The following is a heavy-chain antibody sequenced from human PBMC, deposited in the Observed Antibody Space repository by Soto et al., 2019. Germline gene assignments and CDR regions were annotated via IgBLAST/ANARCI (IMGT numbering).Heavy chain of an antibody. V-gene: IGHV4-34*01. CDR2: INHSGST. Sequence: SETLSLTCAVYGGSFSGYYWSWIRQPPGKGLEWIGEINHSGSTNYNPSLKSRVTISVDTSKNQFSLKLSSVTAADTAVYYCARGPLYCFDYWGQGTLVTVSS. CDR3: ARGPLYCFDY. J-gene: IGHJ4*02. CDR1: GGSFSGYY.